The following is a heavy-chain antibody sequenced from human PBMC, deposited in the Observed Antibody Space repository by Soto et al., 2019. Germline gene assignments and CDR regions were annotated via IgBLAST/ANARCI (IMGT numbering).Heavy chain of an antibody. Sequence: ASVKVSCKASGYTFTSYDINWVRQATGQGLEWMGWMNPNSGNTGYAQKFQGRVTMTRNTSISTAYMELSSLRSEDTAVYYCARGRMYSSSWYDFRGYYYGMDAWGQGTTVTVSS. CDR1: GYTFTSYD. J-gene: IGHJ6*02. D-gene: IGHD6-13*01. CDR2: MNPNSGNT. V-gene: IGHV1-8*01. CDR3: ARGRMYSSSWYDFRGYYYGMDA.